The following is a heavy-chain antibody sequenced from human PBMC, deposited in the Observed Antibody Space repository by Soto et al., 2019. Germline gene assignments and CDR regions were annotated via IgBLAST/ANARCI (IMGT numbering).Heavy chain of an antibody. D-gene: IGHD6-13*01. J-gene: IGHJ5*02. Sequence: PSETLSLTCTVSGGSISSYYWSWIRQPPGKGLEWIGYIYYSGSTNYNPSLKSRVTISVDTSKNQFSLKLSSVTAADTAVYYCGRDNSPVSSSWYPPSSWFDPWGQGTLVTVSS. CDR3: GRDNSPVSSSWYPPSSWFDP. CDR1: GGSISSYY. CDR2: IYYSGST. V-gene: IGHV4-59*01.